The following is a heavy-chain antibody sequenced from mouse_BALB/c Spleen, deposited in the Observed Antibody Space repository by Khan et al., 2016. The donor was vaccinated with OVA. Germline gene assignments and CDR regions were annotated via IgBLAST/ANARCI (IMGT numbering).Heavy chain of an antibody. Sequence: VQLQESGPGLVAPSQSLSITCTVSGFSLTSNGVHWVRQPLGKGLEWRGVILAGGSTNYNSALMSRLIISKDNSKSQVFLTMNSLTTDGAAMYYCARLEDIWGQGTTLTVSS. CDR1: GFSLTSNG. CDR3: ARLEDI. J-gene: IGHJ2*01. D-gene: IGHD1-3*01. V-gene: IGHV2-9*02. CDR2: ILAGGST.